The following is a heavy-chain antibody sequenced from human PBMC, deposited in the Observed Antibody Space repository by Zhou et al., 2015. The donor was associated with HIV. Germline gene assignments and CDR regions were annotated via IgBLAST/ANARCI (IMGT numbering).Heavy chain of an antibody. CDR2: IPEDESNK. CDR3: AKEGYSFGTLDT. Sequence: QVQLVESGGGVVQPGRSLRLSCAASGFTLSMYGMHWVRQAPGKGLEWLALIPEDESNKKYADSVKGRFTISRDKSRNTLVLQMNSLRSEDTAVYYCAKEGYSFGTLDTWGQGTLVTVSS. CDR1: GFTLSMYG. V-gene: IGHV3-30*18. D-gene: IGHD1-7*01. J-gene: IGHJ5*02.